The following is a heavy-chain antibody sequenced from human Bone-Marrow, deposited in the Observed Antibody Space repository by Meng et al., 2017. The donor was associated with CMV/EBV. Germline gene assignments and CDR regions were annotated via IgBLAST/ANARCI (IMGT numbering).Heavy chain of an antibody. Sequence: KASGGTCRSYAISWVRQAHGQGLEWMGGVIPIFGTANYAQKFQGRVTITTDESTSTAYMELSSLRSEDTALYYCARGGDRSRWFDPWGQGTLVTVSS. V-gene: IGHV1-69*05. D-gene: IGHD7-27*01. CDR3: ARGGDRSRWFDP. J-gene: IGHJ5*02. CDR1: GGTCRSYA. CDR2: VIPIFGTA.